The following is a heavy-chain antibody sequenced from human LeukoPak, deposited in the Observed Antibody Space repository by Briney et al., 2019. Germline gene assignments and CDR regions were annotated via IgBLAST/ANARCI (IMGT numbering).Heavy chain of an antibody. CDR3: ARDKGSQYQPLLGLQDAFDI. CDR1: GYTFTSYG. CDR2: ISAYNGNT. J-gene: IGHJ3*02. D-gene: IGHD2-2*01. Sequence: VKVSCTASGYTFTSYGISWVRQAPGQGLEWMGWISAYNGNTNYAQKLQGRVTMTTDTSTSTDYMELRSLRSDDTAVYYCARDKGSQYQPLLGLQDAFDIWGQGTMVTVSS. V-gene: IGHV1-18*01.